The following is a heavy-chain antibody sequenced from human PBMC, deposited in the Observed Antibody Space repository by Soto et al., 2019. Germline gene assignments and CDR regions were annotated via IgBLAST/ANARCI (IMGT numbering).Heavy chain of an antibody. D-gene: IGHD2-2*01. CDR3: ARERKYHVLSYYWYDS. V-gene: IGHV6-1*01. CDR2: TYYKSKWFN. Sequence: SQTLSLTCAISGDSVSSNSAAWHWIRQSPSRGLEWLGRTYYKSKWFNDYAVSVNSRITINPDTSKNQFSLQLNSVTPEDTAVYYCARERKYHVLSYYWYDSWGQGTPVTGSS. CDR1: GDSVSSNSAA. J-gene: IGHJ5*01.